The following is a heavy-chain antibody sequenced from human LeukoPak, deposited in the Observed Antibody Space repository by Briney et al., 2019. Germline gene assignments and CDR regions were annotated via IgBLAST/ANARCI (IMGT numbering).Heavy chain of an antibody. CDR2: IYHSGST. CDR1: GYSISSGYY. CDR3: ARADYYDSSGYYLDY. V-gene: IGHV4-38-2*02. J-gene: IGHJ4*02. D-gene: IGHD3-22*01. Sequence: SETLSLTCTVSGYSISSGYYWGWIRQPPGKGLEWIGSIYHSGSTYYSPSLKSRVTISVDTSKNQFSLKLSSVTAADTAVYYCARADYYDSSGYYLDYWGQGTLVTVSS.